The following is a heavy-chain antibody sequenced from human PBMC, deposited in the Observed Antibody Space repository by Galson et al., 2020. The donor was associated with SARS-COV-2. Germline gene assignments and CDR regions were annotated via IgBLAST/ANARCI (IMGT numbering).Heavy chain of an antibody. Sequence: SGPTLVKPTQTLTLTCTFSGFSLSTSGMCVSWIRQPPGKALEWLARLDWDDDKYYSTSLKTRLTISKDTSKNQVVLTMTNMDPVDTATYYCARELAGVVTFDYWGQGTLVTVSS. CDR3: ARELAGVVTFDY. CDR2: LDWDDDK. V-gene: IGHV2-70*11. J-gene: IGHJ4*02. D-gene: IGHD3-3*01. CDR1: GFSLSTSGMC.